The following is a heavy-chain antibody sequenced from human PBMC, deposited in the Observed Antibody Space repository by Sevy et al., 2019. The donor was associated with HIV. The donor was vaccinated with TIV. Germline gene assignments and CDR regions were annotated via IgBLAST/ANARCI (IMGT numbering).Heavy chain of an antibody. Sequence: GGSLRLSCAASGFTFSSYWMNWVRQAPGKGLVWVSRLSSDGSTTIYADSVKGRFTISRDNAKNTRYLQINSLGAEDMAVYYCTGVYDITWNGHYFDYWGQGTLVTVSS. CDR3: TGVYDITWNGHYFDY. J-gene: IGHJ4*02. V-gene: IGHV3-74*01. D-gene: IGHD1-1*01. CDR1: GFTFSSYW. CDR2: LSSDGSTT.